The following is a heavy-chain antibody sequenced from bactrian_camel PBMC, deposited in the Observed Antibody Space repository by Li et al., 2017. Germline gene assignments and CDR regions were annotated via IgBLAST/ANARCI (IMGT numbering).Heavy chain of an antibody. V-gene: IGHV3-2*01. CDR3: AAGGSPRLCQLEKERQTSYRL. J-gene: IGHJ4*01. CDR1: GTALLDWC. CDR2: ISTYTRFT. D-gene: IGHD3*01. Sequence: HVQLVESGGGSVQAGGSLRLSCTISGTALLDWCVSWFRQTPGKEREGVACISTYTRFTDYTKSVKDRFTISRAGNTVFLQMNNLKPEDTAMYYCAAGGSPRLCQLEKERQTSYRLWGRGTQVTV.